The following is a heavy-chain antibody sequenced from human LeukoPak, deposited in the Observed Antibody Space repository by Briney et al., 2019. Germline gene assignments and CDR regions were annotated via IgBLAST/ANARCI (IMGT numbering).Heavy chain of an antibody. CDR2: IYYSGST. V-gene: IGHV4-59*01. CDR3: ARLLPPYSSSVVNWFDP. Sequence: SETLSLTCTVSGGSISSYYWSWIRQPPGKGLEWIGYIYYSGSTDYNPSLKSRVTISVDTSKNQFFLKLSSVTAADTAVCYCARLLPPYSSSVVNWFDPWGQGTLVTVSS. D-gene: IGHD6-13*01. J-gene: IGHJ5*02. CDR1: GGSISSYY.